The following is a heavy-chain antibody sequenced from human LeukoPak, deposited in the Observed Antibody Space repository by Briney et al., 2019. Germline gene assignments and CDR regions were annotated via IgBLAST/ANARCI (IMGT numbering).Heavy chain of an antibody. Sequence: SETLSLTCAVYGGSFSGYYWSWIRQPPGKGLEWIGEINHSGSTNHNPSLKSRVTISVDTSKNQFSLKLSSVTAADTAVYYCARAGIAARPGNYWGQGTLVTVSS. CDR1: GGSFSGYY. V-gene: IGHV4-34*01. CDR2: INHSGST. D-gene: IGHD6-6*01. CDR3: ARAGIAARPGNY. J-gene: IGHJ4*02.